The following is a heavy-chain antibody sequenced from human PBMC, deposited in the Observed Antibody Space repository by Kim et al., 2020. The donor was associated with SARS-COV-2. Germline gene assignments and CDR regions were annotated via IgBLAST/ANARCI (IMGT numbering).Heavy chain of an antibody. J-gene: IGHJ6*02. CDR2: INHSGST. D-gene: IGHD2-15*01. CDR1: GGSFSGYY. V-gene: IGHV4-34*01. Sequence: SETLSLTCAVYGGSFSGYYWSWIRQPPGKGLEWIGEINHSGSTNYNPSLKSRVTISVDTSKNQFSLKLSSVTAADTAVYYCARDHCSGGSCYSVLYYYYGMDVWGQGTTVTVSS. CDR3: ARDHCSGGSCYSVLYYYYGMDV.